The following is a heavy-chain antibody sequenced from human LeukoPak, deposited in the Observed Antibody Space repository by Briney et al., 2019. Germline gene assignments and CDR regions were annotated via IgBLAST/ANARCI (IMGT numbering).Heavy chain of an antibody. CDR1: GGSITNTNY. V-gene: IGHV4-4*02. CDR2: VNLQGST. CDR3: AREGGPYRPLDY. Sequence: SGTLSLTCGVSGGSITNTNYWTWVRQPPGKGLEWIGEVNLQGSTNYNPSLMGRVALSVDTSENHISLQLTSVTAADTAVYYCAREGGPYRPLDYSGQGTLVTVSS. J-gene: IGHJ4*02.